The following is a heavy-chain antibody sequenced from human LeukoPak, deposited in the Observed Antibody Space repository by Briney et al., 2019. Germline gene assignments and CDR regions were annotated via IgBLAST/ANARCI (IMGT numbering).Heavy chain of an antibody. Sequence: GASVKVSCKASGGTFSSYAISWVRQAPGQGLEWMGGIIPIFGTANYAQKFQGRVTITADESTSTAYMELCSLRSEDTAVYYCARDTVEYGSLSPFDYWGQGTLVTVSS. CDR2: IIPIFGTA. CDR3: ARDTVEYGSLSPFDY. V-gene: IGHV1-69*13. J-gene: IGHJ4*02. D-gene: IGHD6-19*01. CDR1: GGTFSSYA.